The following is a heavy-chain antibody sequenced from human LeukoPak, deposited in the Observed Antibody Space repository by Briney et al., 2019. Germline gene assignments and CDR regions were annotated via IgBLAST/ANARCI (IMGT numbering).Heavy chain of an antibody. V-gene: IGHV1-69*13. CDR2: IIPIFGTA. J-gene: IGHJ4*02. CDR1: GYTLTNYG. CDR3: ARAGGGVYCSGGSCYNY. D-gene: IGHD2-15*01. Sequence: GASVKVSCKASGYTLTNYGISWVRQAPGQGLEWMGGIIPIFGTANYAQKFQGRVTITADESTSTAYMELSSLRSEDTAVYYCARAGGGVYCSGGSCYNYWGQGTLVTVSS.